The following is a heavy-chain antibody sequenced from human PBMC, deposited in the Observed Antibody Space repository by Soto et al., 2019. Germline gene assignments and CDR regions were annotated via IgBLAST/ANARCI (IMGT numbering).Heavy chain of an antibody. CDR1: GGTFSSYT. J-gene: IGHJ4*02. D-gene: IGHD3-10*02. V-gene: IGHV1-69*08. CDR3: ARDFHYDLSGEANN. Sequence: QVQLVQSGAEVKKPGSSVKVSCKASGGTFSSYTISWVRQAPGQGLEWMGKIIPILGTANYAQKFQGRVTITADKSTSTAYMEMSSLRSEDTAVYYCARDFHYDLSGEANNWGQGTLVTVSS. CDR2: IIPILGTA.